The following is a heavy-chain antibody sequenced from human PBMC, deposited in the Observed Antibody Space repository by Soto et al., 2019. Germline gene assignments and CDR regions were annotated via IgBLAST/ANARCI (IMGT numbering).Heavy chain of an antibody. CDR1: GFTFSTYT. D-gene: IGHD4-17*01. J-gene: IGHJ4*02. CDR2: ISDSSIYI. CDR3: ARDTAGPLDY. V-gene: IGHV3-21*01. Sequence: GGSLRLSCAASGFTFSTYTMNWVRQAPGKGLEWVSSISDSSIYIYYADSLKGRFTISRNNARNSLFLQMNSLRPEDTAVYFCARDTAGPLDYWGQGTLVTVSS.